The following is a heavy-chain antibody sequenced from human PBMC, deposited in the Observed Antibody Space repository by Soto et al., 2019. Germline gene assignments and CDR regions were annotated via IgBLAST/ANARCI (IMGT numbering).Heavy chain of an antibody. CDR1: GFTFSSYA. CDR3: AKDLLNGGYYDSSGFDYYYGMDV. V-gene: IGHV3-23*01. Sequence: GGSLRLSCAASGFTFSSYAMSWVRQAPGKGLEWVSAISGSGGSTYYADSVKGRFTISRDNSKNTLYLQMNSLRAEDTAVYYCAKDLLNGGYYDSSGFDYYYGMDVWGQGTTVTVSS. CDR2: ISGSGGST. J-gene: IGHJ6*02. D-gene: IGHD3-22*01.